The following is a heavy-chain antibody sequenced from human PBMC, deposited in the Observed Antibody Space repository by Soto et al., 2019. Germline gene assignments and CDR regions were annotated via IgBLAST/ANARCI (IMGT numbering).Heavy chain of an antibody. D-gene: IGHD4-17*01. CDR2: IIPILGIA. V-gene: IGHV1-69*02. Sequence: QVQLVQSGAEVKKPGSSVKVSCKASGGTFSSYTISWVRQAPGQGLEWMGRIIPILGIANYAQKFQGRVTITEEKSTSTAHMELSSMRSEDTAVYYCASGPPVDYGNYYYYGMDVWGQGTTVTVSS. CDR3: ASGPPVDYGNYYYYGMDV. CDR1: GGTFSSYT. J-gene: IGHJ6*02.